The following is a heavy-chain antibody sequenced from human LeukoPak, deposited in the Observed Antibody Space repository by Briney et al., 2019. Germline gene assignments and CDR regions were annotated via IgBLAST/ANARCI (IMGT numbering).Heavy chain of an antibody. J-gene: IGHJ3*02. Sequence: PGGSLRLSCAASGFTVSGNYMSWVRQTPGKGLELVSLIYAGGSTHYADSVKGRFTISRDNAKNSLYLQMNSLRAEDTALYYCAKVITMVRGVIYDAFDIWGQGTMVTVSS. V-gene: IGHV3-53*05. CDR2: IYAGGST. CDR3: AKVITMVRGVIYDAFDI. CDR1: GFTVSGNY. D-gene: IGHD3-10*01.